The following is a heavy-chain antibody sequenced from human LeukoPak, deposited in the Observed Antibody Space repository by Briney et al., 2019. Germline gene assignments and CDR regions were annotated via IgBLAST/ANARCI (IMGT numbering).Heavy chain of an antibody. J-gene: IGHJ4*02. V-gene: IGHV1-2*02. CDR3: ARAPDYGDLLNSYYFDY. CDR1: GYTFTGYY. D-gene: IGHD4-17*01. Sequence: ASVKVSCKASGYTFTGYYMHWVRQAPGQGLEWMGWINPNSGGTNYAQKFQGRVTMTRDTSISTAYMELSRLRSDDTAVYYCARAPDYGDLLNSYYFDYWGQGTLVTVSS. CDR2: INPNSGGT.